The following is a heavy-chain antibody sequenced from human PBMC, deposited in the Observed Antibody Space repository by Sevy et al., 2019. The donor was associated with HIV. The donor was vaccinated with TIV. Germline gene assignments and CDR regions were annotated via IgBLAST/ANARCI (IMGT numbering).Heavy chain of an antibody. V-gene: IGHV3-48*02. CDR3: ARTIAAAETFDY. CDR2: ISSSSDII. Sequence: GGSLRLSCAVSGFIFSGYSMNWVRQAPGKGLEWVSYISSSSDIIYYADSVKGRFTISRDNARNSLYLQMNNLRDEDTAVYYCARTIAAAETFDYWGQGALVTVSS. J-gene: IGHJ4*02. D-gene: IGHD6-25*01. CDR1: GFIFSGYS.